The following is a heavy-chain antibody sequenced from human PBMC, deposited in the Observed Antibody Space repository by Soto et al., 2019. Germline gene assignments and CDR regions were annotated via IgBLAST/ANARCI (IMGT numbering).Heavy chain of an antibody. D-gene: IGHD3-22*01. Sequence: QVELVQSGAEVKKPGSSVKVSCKASGDTFDIYGFNWVRQAPGEGLEWMGVIIPIVETADYAQKFQGRVSITADKSTSTAYRELGSLTSEDTAVYYGARGGIHFADSSGHAFDSWGQGTLISVTS. CDR1: GDTFDIYG. CDR3: ARGGIHFADSSGHAFDS. J-gene: IGHJ4*02. CDR2: IIPIVETA. V-gene: IGHV1-69*06.